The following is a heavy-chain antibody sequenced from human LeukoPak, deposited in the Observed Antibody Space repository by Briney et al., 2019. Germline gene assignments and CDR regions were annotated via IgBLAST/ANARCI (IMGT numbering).Heavy chain of an antibody. CDR2: INSDGRST. CDR3: AREYYYDNYFDY. CDR1: GFTFSSYW. Sequence: PGGSXXLSCAASGFTFSSYWMHWVRQAPGKGLVWVSRINSDGRSTTYADSVKGRFTISRYNAKNTLYLQMNSLRAEDTAVYYCAREYYYDNYFDYWGQGTLVTVSS. D-gene: IGHD3-22*01. J-gene: IGHJ4*02. V-gene: IGHV3-74*01.